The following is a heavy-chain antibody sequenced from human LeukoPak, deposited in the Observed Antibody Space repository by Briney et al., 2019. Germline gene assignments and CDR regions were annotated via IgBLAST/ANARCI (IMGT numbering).Heavy chain of an antibody. J-gene: IGHJ4*02. CDR2: ISSSSSYI. CDR1: GFTFSSYN. V-gene: IGHV3-21*01. Sequence: GGALRLSCAASGFTFSSYNMKWVRPAPGEGVEGVSSISSSSSYIYYADSVKGRFTTSRDNAKNSLYLQMNSLRAEDTAVYYCARDQSWEYQLPGYWGQGTLVTVSS. D-gene: IGHD2-2*01. CDR3: ARDQSWEYQLPGY.